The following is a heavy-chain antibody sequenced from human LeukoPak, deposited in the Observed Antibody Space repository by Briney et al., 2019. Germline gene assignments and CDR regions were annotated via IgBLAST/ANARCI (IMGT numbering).Heavy chain of an antibody. D-gene: IGHD1-1*01. CDR1: GTSLSSDY. CDR3: TRGILEFDN. J-gene: IGHJ4*02. V-gene: IGHV4-59*12. Sequence: SETLSLTCTVSGTSLSSDYWNWIRQSPGKGLEWIGYIDYSGTTQYNPSLKSRVTMSVDTSKNQVSLELHSVTAADTAVYYCTRGILEFDNWGQGTLVTVSS. CDR2: IDYSGTT.